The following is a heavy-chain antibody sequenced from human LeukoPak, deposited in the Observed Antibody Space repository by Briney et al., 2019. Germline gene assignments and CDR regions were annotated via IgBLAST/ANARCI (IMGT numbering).Heavy chain of an antibody. J-gene: IGHJ4*02. CDR1: GGSISSGGYY. Sequence: PSQTLFLTCTVSGGSISSGGYYWSWIRQHPGKGLEWIGCIYYSGTTYYHPSLTCRVATSVDTSKNQFSLKLSSVTAADTAVYYCARSGTVTTWNYWGQGTLVTVSS. D-gene: IGHD4-17*01. CDR2: IYYSGTT. CDR3: ARSGTVTTWNY. V-gene: IGHV4-31*03.